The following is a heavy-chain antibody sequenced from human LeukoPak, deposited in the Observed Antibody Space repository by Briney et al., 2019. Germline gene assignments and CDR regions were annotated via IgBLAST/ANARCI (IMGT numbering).Heavy chain of an antibody. CDR2: ISASGGDT. CDR3: AKDAAGPEY. CDR1: GLTFSSYS. D-gene: IGHD6-13*01. Sequence: SGGSLRLSCVVSGLTFSSYSMSWVRQAPGKGLEWVSGISASGGDTWYPDPVKGRFTISRDNSKNTLFLQMNSLRVEDTAISYCAKDAAGPEYWGQGTRVTVSS. V-gene: IGHV3-23*01. J-gene: IGHJ4*02.